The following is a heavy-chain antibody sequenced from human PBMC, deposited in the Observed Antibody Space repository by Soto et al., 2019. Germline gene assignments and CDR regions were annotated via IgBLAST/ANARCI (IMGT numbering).Heavy chain of an antibody. J-gene: IGHJ4*02. V-gene: IGHV3-23*01. D-gene: IGHD3-22*01. CDR2: ISGSGGST. Sequence: GVLRLSCAASGFTFSSYAMSWVRQAPGKGLEWVSAISGSGGSTYYADSVKGRFTISRDNSKNTLYLQMNSLRAEDTAVYYCAKDISRYYYDSSGSQPRYWGQGTLVTVSS. CDR3: AKDISRYYYDSSGSQPRY. CDR1: GFTFSSYA.